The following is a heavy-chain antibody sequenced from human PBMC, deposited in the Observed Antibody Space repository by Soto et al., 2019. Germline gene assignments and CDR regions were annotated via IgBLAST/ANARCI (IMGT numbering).Heavy chain of an antibody. J-gene: IGHJ6*02. D-gene: IGHD6-13*01. Sequence: QVQLVQSGAEAKKPGSSVKVSCKTSGGTFSSYAISWVRQAPGQGLEWMGRIVPLFRTTNYAQKFQGRVTITADTSTYIVYMELSGLRSGDTAVYYCARGGYSSTWSNLLDRSGLDVWGQVTTVTVSS. V-gene: IGHV1-69*06. CDR2: IVPLFRTT. CDR3: ARGGYSSTWSNLLDRSGLDV. CDR1: GGTFSSYA.